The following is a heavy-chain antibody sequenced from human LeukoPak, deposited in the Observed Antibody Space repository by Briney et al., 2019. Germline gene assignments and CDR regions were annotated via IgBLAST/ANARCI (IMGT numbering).Heavy chain of an antibody. J-gene: IGHJ4*02. V-gene: IGHV3-48*01. CDR2: ISAASRGI. Sequence: GGSLRLSCAASGFTFSTYSMSWVRQAPGKGLEWISHISAASRGIYYADSVKGRFTISRDNAENSVFLQMTSLRPEDTAVYYCARNPYYFDYWGQGTLVTVSS. CDR1: GFTFSTYS. CDR3: ARNPYYFDY.